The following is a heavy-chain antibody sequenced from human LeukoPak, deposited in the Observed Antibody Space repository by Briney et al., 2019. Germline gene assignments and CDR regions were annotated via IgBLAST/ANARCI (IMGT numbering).Heavy chain of an antibody. CDR2: IYYSGST. CDR3: ARDGSSGLRTFEI. Sequence: SQTLSLTWTVAGGSISSYYWSWIRQPPGKWREWIGYIYYSGSTNYNPSINSRVTISVDTSKNQFSLKLSSVTAADTAVYYCARDGSSGLRTFEIWGQGTMVTVSS. J-gene: IGHJ3*02. CDR1: GGSISSYY. V-gene: IGHV4-59*01. D-gene: IGHD3-22*01.